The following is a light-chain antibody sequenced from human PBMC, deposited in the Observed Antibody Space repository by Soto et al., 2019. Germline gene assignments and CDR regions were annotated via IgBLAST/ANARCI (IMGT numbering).Light chain of an antibody. V-gene: IGLV2-14*03. Sequence: QSALTQPASVSGSPGQSITISCAGTSSDVGGYNYVSWYQQHPGKVPRLIISDVNKRPSGVSDRFSGSKSGNTASLTISGLQAEDEADYYCCSYAGSSTPHVVFGGGTKLTVL. CDR1: SSDVGGYNY. CDR2: DVN. J-gene: IGLJ2*01. CDR3: CSYAGSSTPHVV.